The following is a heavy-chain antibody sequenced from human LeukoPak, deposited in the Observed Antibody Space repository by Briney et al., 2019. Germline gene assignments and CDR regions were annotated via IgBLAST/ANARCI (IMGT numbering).Heavy chain of an antibody. Sequence: GGSLRLSCSASALTLSDHFIDWVRQGPGKGLVWVSRINNDGRSTSYADPVKGRFTISRDNAKNTLYMQMNSLRAEDTAVYYCGTAFEFWGQGTLVTVSS. V-gene: IGHV3-74*01. J-gene: IGHJ4*02. CDR2: INNDGRST. CDR3: GTAFEF. D-gene: IGHD5-18*01. CDR1: ALTLSDHF.